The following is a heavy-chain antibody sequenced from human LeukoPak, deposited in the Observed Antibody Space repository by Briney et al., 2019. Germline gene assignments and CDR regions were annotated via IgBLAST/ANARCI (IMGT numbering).Heavy chain of an antibody. CDR2: IRSKANTYAT. J-gene: IGHJ3*02. D-gene: IGHD1-26*01. V-gene: IGHV3-73*01. Sequence: GGSLRLSCAASGFTFSGSAMHWVRQASGKGLEWVGRIRSKANTYATAYAASVKGRFTISRDDSKNTAYLRMNSLKTEDTAVYYCTRHAIVGATSDAFDIWGQGTMVTVSS. CDR1: GFTFSGSA. CDR3: TRHAIVGATSDAFDI.